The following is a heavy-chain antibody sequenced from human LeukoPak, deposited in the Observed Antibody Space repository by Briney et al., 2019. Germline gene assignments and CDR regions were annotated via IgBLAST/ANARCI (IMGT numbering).Heavy chain of an antibody. Sequence: GGTLTLSCAASGFTFSSYGMSWVRQAPGKGLEWVSVISGSGGSTYYADSVKGRFIISRDKCKNTLYLQMNSLRAEDTAVYYCAKDSHCDILTGYYPTFDYWGQGTLVTVSS. D-gene: IGHD3-9*01. J-gene: IGHJ4*02. CDR1: GFTFSSYG. CDR2: ISGSGGST. V-gene: IGHV3-23*01. CDR3: AKDSHCDILTGYYPTFDY.